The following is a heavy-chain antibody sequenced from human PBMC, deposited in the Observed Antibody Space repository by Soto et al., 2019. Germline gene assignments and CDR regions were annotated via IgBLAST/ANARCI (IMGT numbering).Heavy chain of an antibody. D-gene: IGHD4-17*01. CDR2: INAGNGNT. V-gene: IGHV1-3*01. Sequence: ASVKVSCKASGYTFTSYAMHWVRQAPGQRLEWMGWINAGNGNTKYSQKFQGRVTITRDTSASTAYMELSSLRSEDTAVYYCARVYNYGDYLIYWGQLNLVTVSS. CDR3: ARVYNYGDYLIY. CDR1: GYTFTSYA. J-gene: IGHJ4*02.